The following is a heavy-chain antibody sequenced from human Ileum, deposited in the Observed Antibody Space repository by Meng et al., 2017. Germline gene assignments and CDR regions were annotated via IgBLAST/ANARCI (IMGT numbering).Heavy chain of an antibody. D-gene: IGHD4-17*01. CDR2: IRSKANSYTT. J-gene: IGHJ5*02. CDR3: ARPSYGDYGVS. V-gene: IGHV3-73*01. CDR1: GFTFSDSA. Sequence: EVQLVESGGGLVQPGGSLKLSCAASGFTFSDSAMYWVRQTSGKGLEWVGRIRSKANSYTTGYTASVKGRFTISRDNSKNTAYLQMNSLKIEDTAVYYCARPSYGDYGVSWGQGTLVTVSS.